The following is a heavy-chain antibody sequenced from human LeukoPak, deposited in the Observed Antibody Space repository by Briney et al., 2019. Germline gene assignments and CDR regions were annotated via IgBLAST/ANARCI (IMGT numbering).Heavy chain of an antibody. D-gene: IGHD3-16*01. J-gene: IGHJ6*03. CDR2: VYYSGTT. CDR1: GGSISSRSYY. Sequence: SETLSLTCTVSGGSISSRSYYWGWIRQPPGKALEWIGSVYYSGTTSYNPSLKSRVTISVDMSKNHFSLRLSSVTAADTAMYYCARETSQKGAHYMDVWGKGTTVTISS. CDR3: ARETSQKGAHYMDV. V-gene: IGHV4-39*07.